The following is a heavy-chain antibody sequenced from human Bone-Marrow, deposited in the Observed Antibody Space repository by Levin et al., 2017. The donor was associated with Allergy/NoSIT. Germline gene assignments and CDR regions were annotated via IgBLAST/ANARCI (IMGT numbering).Heavy chain of an antibody. J-gene: IGHJ3*02. D-gene: IGHD3-22*01. Sequence: PGGSLRLSCAASGFFFNLYAMHWVRQAPGKGLEWVAFISYDGNNKYYADSVKGRFTISRDNSKNTLYLEMTSLRAEDTAVYYCARKNFFDSTGYYETDAFDIWGQGTMLTVSS. CDR3: ARKNFFDSTGYYETDAFDI. CDR1: GFFFNLYA. V-gene: IGHV3-30-3*01. CDR2: ISYDGNNK.